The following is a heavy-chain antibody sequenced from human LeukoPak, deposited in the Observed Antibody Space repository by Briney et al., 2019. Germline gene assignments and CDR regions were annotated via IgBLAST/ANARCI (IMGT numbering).Heavy chain of an antibody. J-gene: IGHJ6*02. D-gene: IGHD3-16*01. CDR1: GFTFSSYW. V-gene: IGHV3-74*01. CDR3: ARDRAITFGESDYYYYYGMDV. Sequence: GGSLRLSCAASGFTFSSYWMHWVRQAPGKGLVWVSRINSDGGSTSYADSVKGRFTISRDNAKNTLYLQMNSLRAEDTAVYYCARDRAITFGESDYYYYYGMDVWGQGTTVTVSS. CDR2: INSDGGST.